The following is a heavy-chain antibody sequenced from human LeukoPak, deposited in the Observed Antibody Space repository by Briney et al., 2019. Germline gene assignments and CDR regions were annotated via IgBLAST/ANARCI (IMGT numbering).Heavy chain of an antibody. J-gene: IGHJ6*02. CDR3: ARSDYGDYYYYGMDV. D-gene: IGHD4-17*01. CDR2: IYYSGST. Sequence: SETLSLTCPVSGGSIISYYWSWIRQPPGKGLEWIGYIYYSGSTNYNPSLKSRVTISVDTSKNQFSLKLSSVTAADTAVYYCARSDYGDYYYYGMDVWGQGTTVTVSS. V-gene: IGHV4-59*08. CDR1: GGSIISYY.